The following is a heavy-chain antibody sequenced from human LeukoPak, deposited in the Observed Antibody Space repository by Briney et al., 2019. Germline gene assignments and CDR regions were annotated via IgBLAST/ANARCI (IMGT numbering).Heavy chain of an antibody. CDR3: ARGDQVLRYFDWLFRFDY. CDR2: ISSSSSYI. CDR1: GFTFSSYS. J-gene: IGHJ4*02. V-gene: IGHV3-21*01. Sequence: GGSLRLSCAASGFTFSSYSMNWVRQAPGKGLEWVSSISSSSSYIYYADSVKGRFTISRDNAKNSLYLQMNSLRAEDTAVYYCARGDQVLRYFDWLFRFDYWGQGTLVTVSS. D-gene: IGHD3-9*01.